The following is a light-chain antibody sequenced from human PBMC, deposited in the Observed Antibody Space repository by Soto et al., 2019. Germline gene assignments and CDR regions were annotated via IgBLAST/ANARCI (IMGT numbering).Light chain of an antibody. CDR1: QSVSSSY. CDR3: QQYGSSLWT. V-gene: IGKV3-20*01. Sequence: ENGLTRPPGTLSLSPGERAPLSCRASQSVSSSYLAWYQQKPGQAPRLLIYGASSRATGIPDRFSGSGSGTDCTLTISRLEPEDVTVYYCQQYGSSLWTFGQGTKVDIK. CDR2: GAS. J-gene: IGKJ1*01.